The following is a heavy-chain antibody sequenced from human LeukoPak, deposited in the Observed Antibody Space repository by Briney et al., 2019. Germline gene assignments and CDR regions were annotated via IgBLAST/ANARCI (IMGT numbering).Heavy chain of an antibody. CDR3: ARDCAGTTWGYYDILTARANWFDP. Sequence: SETLSLTCAVYGGSFSGYYWSWIRQPPGKGLEWIGEINHSGSTNYNPSLESRVTISVDTSKNQFSLKLSSVTAADTAVYYCARDCAGTTWGYYDILTARANWFDPWGQGTLVTVSS. J-gene: IGHJ5*02. D-gene: IGHD3-9*01. CDR1: GGSFSGYY. V-gene: IGHV4-34*01. CDR2: INHSGST.